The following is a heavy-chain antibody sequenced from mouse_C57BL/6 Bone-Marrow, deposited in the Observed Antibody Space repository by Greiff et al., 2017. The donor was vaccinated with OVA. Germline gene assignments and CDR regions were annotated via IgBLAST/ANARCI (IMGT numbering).Heavy chain of an antibody. D-gene: IGHD2-2*01. J-gene: IGHJ4*01. CDR2: INPSNGGT. V-gene: IGHV1-53*01. CDR3: ARLVSCVDYSAMAY. Sequence: QVQLQQPGTELVKPGASVKLSCKASGYTFTSYWMHWVKQRPGQGLEWIGNINPSNGGTNYNEKFKSKATLTVDKSSSTAYMQLSSLTSSYSSVSYCARLVSCVDYSAMAYWGQGTSVTVSS. CDR1: GYTFTSYW.